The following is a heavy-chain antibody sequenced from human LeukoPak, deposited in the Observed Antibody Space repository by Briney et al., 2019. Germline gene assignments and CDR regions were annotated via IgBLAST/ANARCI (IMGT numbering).Heavy chain of an antibody. CDR2: ISGSGGST. Sequence: GGSLRLSCAASGFTFSSYAMSWVRQAPGKGLEWVSAISGSGGSTYYADSVKGRFTVSRDNSKDTLCLQMNSLRAEDTAVYYCARDKRSTVTKYPRDAFDIWGQGTMVTVSS. CDR1: GFTFSSYA. V-gene: IGHV3-23*01. D-gene: IGHD4-17*01. J-gene: IGHJ3*02. CDR3: ARDKRSTVTKYPRDAFDI.